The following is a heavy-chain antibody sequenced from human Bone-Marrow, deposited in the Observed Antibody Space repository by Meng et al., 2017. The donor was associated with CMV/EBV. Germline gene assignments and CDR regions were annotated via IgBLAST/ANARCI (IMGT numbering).Heavy chain of an antibody. Sequence: GESLKISCAASGFTFSSYAMHWVRQAPGKGLEWVAVISYDGSNKYYADSVKGRFTISRDNSKTALYLQMNSLRAEDTAVYYCARDHVTPSYQVLSQRFDYWGQGTLVTVSS. CDR2: ISYDGSNK. D-gene: IGHD2-2*01. J-gene: IGHJ4*02. CDR1: GFTFSSYA. CDR3: ARDHVTPSYQVLSQRFDY. V-gene: IGHV3-30*04.